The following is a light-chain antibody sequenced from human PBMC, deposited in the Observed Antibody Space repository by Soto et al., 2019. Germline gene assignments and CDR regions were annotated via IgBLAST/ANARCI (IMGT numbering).Light chain of an antibody. CDR1: SSDVGGYDY. Sequence: QSALTQPPSASGSPGQSVTISCTGNSSDVGGYDYVSWYQQHPGKAPNLMIYEVTIRPSGVSDRFSGSKSGNTASLTVSGLQAEDEADYYCSSYTGGNPSYVFGTGTKVTVL. CDR2: EVT. J-gene: IGLJ1*01. CDR3: SSYTGGNPSYV. V-gene: IGLV2-8*01.